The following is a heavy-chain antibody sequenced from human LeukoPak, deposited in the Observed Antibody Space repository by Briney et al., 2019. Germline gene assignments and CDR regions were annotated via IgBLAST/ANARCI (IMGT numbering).Heavy chain of an antibody. CDR1: GFTFSTSW. D-gene: IGHD3-22*01. V-gene: IGHV3-7*01. Sequence: PGGSLRLSCAASGFTFSTSWMSWVRQAPAKGLQWVANIKGDGSEKAYVDSLKGRFTISRDNAKNSVYLQMNSLRAEDTAVYYCARDPYDSGAFGAFDIWGQGTMVTVS. CDR2: IKGDGSEK. CDR3: ARDPYDSGAFGAFDI. J-gene: IGHJ3*02.